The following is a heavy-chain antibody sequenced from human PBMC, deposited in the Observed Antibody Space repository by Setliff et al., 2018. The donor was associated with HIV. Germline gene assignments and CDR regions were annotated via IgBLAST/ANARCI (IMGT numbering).Heavy chain of an antibody. CDR3: ARDGLEGDMAGRQRTYAFGY. V-gene: IGHV1-18*01. J-gene: IGHJ4*02. CDR2: ISAYNGNT. D-gene: IGHD2-15*01. CDR1: GYTFTSYG. Sequence: ASVKVSCKASGYTFTSYGMSWVRQAPGQGLEWMGWISAYNGNTHYAQKLQGRVTMTTDTSTSTAYMELRSLRAEDTAVYYCARDGLEGDMAGRQRTYAFGYWGQGTLVTVSS.